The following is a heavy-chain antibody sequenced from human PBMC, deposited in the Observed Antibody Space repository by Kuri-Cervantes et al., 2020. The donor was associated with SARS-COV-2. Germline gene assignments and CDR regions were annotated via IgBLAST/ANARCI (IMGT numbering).Heavy chain of an antibody. CDR1: GGSISNSFYY. J-gene: IGHJ5*02. Sequence: ESLKISCTVSGGSISNSFYYWGWIRQPPGKGLEWIGSIYYSGSTYYNPSLKSRVTISVDTSKNQFSLKLSSVTAADTAVYYCARQMMSSITIFGVVITRNWFDPWGQGTLVTVSS. CDR3: ARQMMSSITIFGVVITRNWFDP. CDR2: IYYSGST. V-gene: IGHV4-39*01. D-gene: IGHD3-3*01.